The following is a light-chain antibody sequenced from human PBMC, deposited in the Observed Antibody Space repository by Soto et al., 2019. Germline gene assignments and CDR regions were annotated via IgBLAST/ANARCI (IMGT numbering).Light chain of an antibody. Sequence: EIVLTQSPGTLSLSPGERATLSCRASQSVSSSYLAWYQQKPGQAPRLLIYGASSSATSIPDRFSGSGSETDFTLTISRLEAEDFAVYYCQQYGSLWTFGQGTKVEIK. V-gene: IGKV3-20*01. J-gene: IGKJ1*01. CDR3: QQYGSLWT. CDR1: QSVSSSY. CDR2: GAS.